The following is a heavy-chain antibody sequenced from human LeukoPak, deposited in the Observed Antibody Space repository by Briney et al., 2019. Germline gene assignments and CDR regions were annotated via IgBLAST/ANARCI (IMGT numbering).Heavy chain of an antibody. Sequence: ASVPVSCKASGYTFTGYYMHWVRQAPGQGLEWMGWINPNSGVTKFAQRFQGRVTMTRDTSTSTAYLDLSSLRSDDTAVYYCATAVLYGGNDFDYWGQGTLVTVSS. J-gene: IGHJ4*02. CDR1: GYTFTGYY. D-gene: IGHD5-12*01. CDR2: INPNSGVT. V-gene: IGHV1-2*02. CDR3: ATAVLYGGNDFDY.